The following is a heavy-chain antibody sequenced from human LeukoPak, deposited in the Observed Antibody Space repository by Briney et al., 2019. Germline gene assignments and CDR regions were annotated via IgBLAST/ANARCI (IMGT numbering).Heavy chain of an antibody. Sequence: GGSLRLSCAASGFTFNSYAMTWVRQAPGMGLEWVSHVSGSGGITYYADSVKGRFTIFRDNSKNTLYLQMNSLRAEDTAVYYCAKTTAGNSSGRNPGWPVDYWGQGTLVTVSS. J-gene: IGHJ4*02. CDR2: VSGSGGIT. D-gene: IGHD6-19*01. V-gene: IGHV3-23*01. CDR1: GFTFNSYA. CDR3: AKTTAGNSSGRNPGWPVDY.